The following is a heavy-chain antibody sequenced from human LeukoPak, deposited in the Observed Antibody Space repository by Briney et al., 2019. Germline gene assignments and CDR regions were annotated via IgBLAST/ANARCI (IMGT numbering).Heavy chain of an antibody. J-gene: IGHJ1*01. CDR2: INPNSGGT. CDR1: GYTFTGYY. V-gene: IGHV1-2*02. Sequence: ASVKVSSEASGYTFTGYYMRCVRQAPGQGLEWMGWINPNSGGTNYAQKFQGRVTMTRDTSISTAYMELSRLTSDDTAVYYCAREGGTVDFQHWGQGTLVTVSS. CDR3: AREGGTVDFQH. D-gene: IGHD3-16*01.